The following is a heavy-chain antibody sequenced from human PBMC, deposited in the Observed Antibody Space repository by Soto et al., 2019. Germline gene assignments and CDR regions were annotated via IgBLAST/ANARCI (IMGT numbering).Heavy chain of an antibody. CDR1: GFTFSSYA. CDR2: ISYDGSNK. V-gene: IGHV3-30-3*01. J-gene: IGHJ6*02. Sequence: QVQLVESGGGVVQPGRSLRLSCAASGFTFSSYAMHWVRQAPGKWLEWVAVISYDGSNKYYADSVKGRFTISRDNSKNTLYLQMNSLRAEDTAVYYCARDGVVASYYYGMDVWGQGTTVTVSS. D-gene: IGHD2-15*01. CDR3: ARDGVVASYYYGMDV.